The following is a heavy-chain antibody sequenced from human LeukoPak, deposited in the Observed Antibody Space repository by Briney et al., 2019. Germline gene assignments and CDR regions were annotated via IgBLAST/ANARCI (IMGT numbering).Heavy chain of an antibody. CDR2: IYYSGST. D-gene: IGHD2-15*01. Sequence: SETLSLTCTVSGGSISSYYWSWIRQPPGKGLEWIGYIYYSGSTNYNPSLKSRVTISVDTSKNQFSLKLSSVTAADTAVDYCARGARVARGAFDIWGQGTMVTVSS. CDR3: ARGARVARGAFDI. V-gene: IGHV4-59*01. CDR1: GGSISSYY. J-gene: IGHJ3*02.